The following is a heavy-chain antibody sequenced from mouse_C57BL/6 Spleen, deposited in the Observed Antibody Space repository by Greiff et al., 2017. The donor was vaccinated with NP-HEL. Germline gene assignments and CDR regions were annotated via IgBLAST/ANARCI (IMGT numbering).Heavy chain of an antibody. CDR3: ARHAYSNYAMDY. J-gene: IGHJ4*01. CDR2: IWSDGST. Sequence: QVQLKESGPGLVAPSQSLSITCTVSGFSLTSYGVHWVRQPPGQGLEWLVVIWSDGSTTYNSALKSRLSISKDNSKSQVFVKMNSLQTDDTAMYYCARHAYSNYAMDYWGQGTSVTVSS. CDR1: GFSLTSYG. V-gene: IGHV2-6-1*01. D-gene: IGHD2-5*01.